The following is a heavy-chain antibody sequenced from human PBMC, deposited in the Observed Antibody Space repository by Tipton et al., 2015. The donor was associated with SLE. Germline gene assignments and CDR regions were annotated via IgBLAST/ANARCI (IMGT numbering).Heavy chain of an antibody. CDR1: GGSISSGSYY. J-gene: IGHJ6*03. Sequence: TLSLTCTVSGGSISSGSYYWNWIRQPAGKGLEWIGEINHSGSTYYNPSLKSRVTISVDTSKNQFSLKLSSVTAADTAVYYCARSTSEGYYYYYMDVWGKGTTVTVSS. V-gene: IGHV4-61*09. CDR2: INHSGST. CDR3: ARSTSEGYYYYYMDV.